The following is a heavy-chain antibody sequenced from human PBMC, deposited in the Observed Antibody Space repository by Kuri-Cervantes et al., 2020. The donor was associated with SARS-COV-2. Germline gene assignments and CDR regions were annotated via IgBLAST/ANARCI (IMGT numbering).Heavy chain of an antibody. J-gene: IGHJ6*02. D-gene: IGHD3-22*01. CDR1: CGSISSYY. V-gene: IGHV4-59*01. CDR2: IYYSGST. CDR3: AREGGGHYYDSSGYYHYYYYGMDV. Sequence: SETLSLTCTVSCGSISSYYLSWIRQPPGKGLEWIGYIYYSGSTNYNPSLKSRVTISVDTSKNQFSLKLSSVTAADTAVYYCAREGGGHYYDSSGYYHYYYYGMDVWGQGTTVTVSS.